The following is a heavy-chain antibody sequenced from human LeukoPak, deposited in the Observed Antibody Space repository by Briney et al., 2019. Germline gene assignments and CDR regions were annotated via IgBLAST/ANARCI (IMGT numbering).Heavy chain of an antibody. Sequence: GGSLRLSCAASGFTFCSYSMNWVRQAPGKGLEWVSSISSSSSYIYYADSVKGRFTISRDNAKNSLYLQMNSLRAEDTAVYYCARGSPSHWGFDYWGQGTLVTVSS. V-gene: IGHV3-21*01. CDR2: ISSSSSYI. CDR3: ARGSPSHWGFDY. D-gene: IGHD3-16*01. CDR1: GFTFCSYS. J-gene: IGHJ4*02.